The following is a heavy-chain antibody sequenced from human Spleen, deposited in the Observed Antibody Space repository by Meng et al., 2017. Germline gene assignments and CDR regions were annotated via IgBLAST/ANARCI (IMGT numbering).Heavy chain of an antibody. J-gene: IGHJ4*02. V-gene: IGHV3-11*01. D-gene: IGHD6-6*01. Sequence: VQLLESGGGLVKPGGSLRLSCAASGFTLSDYYMTWIRQAPGKGLEWLSYITSSGGAIYYADSVKGRFTTSRDNAKNSLYLQMHSLRAEDTAVYYCARRSSAFDYWGQGTLVTVSS. CDR1: GFTLSDYY. CDR3: ARRSSAFDY. CDR2: ITSSGGAI.